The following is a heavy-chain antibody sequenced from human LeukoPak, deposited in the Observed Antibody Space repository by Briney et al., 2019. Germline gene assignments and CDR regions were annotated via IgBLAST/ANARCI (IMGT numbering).Heavy chain of an antibody. V-gene: IGHV4-34*01. J-gene: IGHJ4*02. Sequence: SETLSLTCAVYGGSFSGYFWSWLRQSPGKGLEWIGEINYGGITNYNPPLKSRVSISIDKSKNQFSLKMNSVTAADTAVYYCVRRGGYSFGYPGLDYWGQGALVTVSS. CDR2: INYGGIT. CDR1: GGSFSGYF. D-gene: IGHD5-24*01. CDR3: VRRGGYSFGYPGLDY.